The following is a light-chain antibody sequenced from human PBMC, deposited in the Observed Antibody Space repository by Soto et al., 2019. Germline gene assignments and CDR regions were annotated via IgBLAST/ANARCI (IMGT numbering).Light chain of an antibody. V-gene: IGLV2-8*01. J-gene: IGLJ2*01. Sequence: QSALTQPPSASGSPGQSVTISCTGTRSDVGDYNYVSWYQQHPGKAPKLLIYEVTKRPSGVPDRFSGSKSANTASLTVSGLQAEDEADYYCSSYAGSDNFEVVGGGTKVTVL. CDR1: RSDVGDYNY. CDR3: SSYAGSDNFEV. CDR2: EVT.